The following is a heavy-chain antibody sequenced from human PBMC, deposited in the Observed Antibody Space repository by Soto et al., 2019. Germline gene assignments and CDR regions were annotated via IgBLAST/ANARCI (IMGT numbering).Heavy chain of an antibody. CDR1: GFIFKNYA. J-gene: IGHJ1*01. V-gene: IGHV3-23*01. Sequence: GGSLRLSCAASGFIFKNYAMDWVRQAPGKGLEWVATISPRGDKTYFADSVKGRFTISRDNSRNTLLVQMNSLRAEDTAIYYCANDWGPNWDDDDFHRWGQGTQVTVSS. D-gene: IGHD1-20*01. CDR2: ISPRGDKT. CDR3: ANDWGPNWDDDDFHR.